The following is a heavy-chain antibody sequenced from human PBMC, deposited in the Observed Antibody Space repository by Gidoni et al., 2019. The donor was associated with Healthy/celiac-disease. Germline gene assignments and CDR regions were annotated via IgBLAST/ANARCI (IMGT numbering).Heavy chain of an antibody. CDR1: GGSISSRSYY. V-gene: IGHV4-39*01. D-gene: IGHD4-17*01. Sequence: QPQLQESGPGLVTPSETLSLTCTVSGGSISSRSYYWCCIRRPPGKELEWIGSVYYSGSTYSNPSLQSRVTISLDTSKSQFSRNLSSVTAADTAVYYCWLTTVTIEDYWGQGTLVTVSS. CDR2: VYYSGST. J-gene: IGHJ4*02. CDR3: WLTTVTIEDY.